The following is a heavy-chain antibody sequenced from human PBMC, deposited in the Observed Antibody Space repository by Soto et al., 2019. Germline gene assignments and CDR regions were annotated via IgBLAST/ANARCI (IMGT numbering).Heavy chain of an antibody. V-gene: IGHV4-39*01. CDR2: IYYSGST. CDR3: ARLLEQWLVNNWFDP. Sequence: PETLSLTSHVSGGSISSISYYWGWIREPPGKGLEWIGGIYYSGSTYYNPSLKSRVTISGDTSKNQCSLKLSSVTAANTAVYYCARLLEQWLVNNWFDPWGQGTLVTVSS. J-gene: IGHJ5*02. D-gene: IGHD6-19*01. CDR1: GGSISSISYY.